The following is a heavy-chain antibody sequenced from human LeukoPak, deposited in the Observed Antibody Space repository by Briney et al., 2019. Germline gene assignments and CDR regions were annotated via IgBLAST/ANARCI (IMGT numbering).Heavy chain of an antibody. CDR2: IWYDGSNK. CDR3: AKDSESSGSYFLDAFDI. Sequence: GGSLRLSCAATGFTFSSYGMHWVRQAPGKGLEWVAVIWYDGSNKYYADSVKGRFTISRDNSKNTLYLQMNSLRAEDTAVYYCAKDSESSGSYFLDAFDIWGQGTMVTVSS. CDR1: GFTFSSYG. J-gene: IGHJ3*02. V-gene: IGHV3-33*06. D-gene: IGHD1-26*01.